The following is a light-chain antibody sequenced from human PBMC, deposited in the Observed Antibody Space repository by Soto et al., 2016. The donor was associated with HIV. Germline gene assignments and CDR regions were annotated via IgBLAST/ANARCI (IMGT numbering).Light chain of an antibody. CDR2: DDK. CDR1: NVESKS. J-gene: IGLJ2*01. CDR3: QVYDSPSDQVV. Sequence: SYVLTQPPSLSVAPRKTARITCGGDNVESKSVQWYQQKPGQAPVLVVYDDKDRPSGIPERFSGSNSENTATLTISRVEAGDEADYFCQVYDSPSDQVVFGGRTKLTVL. V-gene: IGLV3-21*03.